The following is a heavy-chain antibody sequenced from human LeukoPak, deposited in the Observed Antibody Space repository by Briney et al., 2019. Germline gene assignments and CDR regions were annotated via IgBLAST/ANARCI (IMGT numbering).Heavy chain of an antibody. V-gene: IGHV1-69*01. CDR1: GGTFSSYA. J-gene: IGHJ4*02. CDR2: IIPIFGTA. CDR3: ARAPLPNYDSWSGYYTGPFDY. D-gene: IGHD3-3*01. Sequence: SVKVSCKASGGTFSSYAISWVRQAPGQGLEWMGGIIPIFGTANYAQKFQGRVTITADESTSTAYMELSSLRSEDTAVYYCARAPLPNYDSWSGYYTGPFDYWGQGTLVTVSS.